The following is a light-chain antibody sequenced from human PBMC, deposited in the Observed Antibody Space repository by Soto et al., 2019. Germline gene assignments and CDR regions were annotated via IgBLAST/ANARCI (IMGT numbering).Light chain of an antibody. CDR3: QQYNSDSLRWT. CDR2: DAS. V-gene: IGKV1-5*01. CDR1: QSISSW. J-gene: IGKJ1*01. Sequence: DIQMTQSPSTLSASVGDRVTITCRASQSISSWLAWYQQKPGKAPKLLIYDASSLESGVPSRFSCSGSGTEFTLSISSLQPDDFATYYCQQYNSDSLRWTFGQGTKVEIK.